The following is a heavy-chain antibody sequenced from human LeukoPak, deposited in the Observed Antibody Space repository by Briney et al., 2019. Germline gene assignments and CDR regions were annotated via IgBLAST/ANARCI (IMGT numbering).Heavy chain of an antibody. CDR3: TRHPALY. J-gene: IGHJ4*02. Sequence: GVLRLSCAASGFTFSRYWMSWVRQAPGKGLEWVANIKEDGSEKYYVDSVKGRFIISRDNAENSLYLQMNSLRAEDTAAYYCTRHPALYWGQGTLVTVSS. CDR1: GFTFSRYW. V-gene: IGHV3-7*01. CDR2: IKEDGSEK.